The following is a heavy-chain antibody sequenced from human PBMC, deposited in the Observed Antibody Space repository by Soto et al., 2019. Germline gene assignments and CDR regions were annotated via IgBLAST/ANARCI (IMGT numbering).Heavy chain of an antibody. Sequence: QVQLVQSGTEVKRPGDSVKVSCKASGYTFTGYYVHWVRQAPGQGLEWIGWINPNSGDTHLAQRFQGRVPMTRDTSIGTAYMELRGLTSDDTAEYYCAKGWAIVAAGTRVYLYNAMDVWGQGTTVTVS. CDR3: AKGWAIVAAGTRVYLYNAMDV. D-gene: IGHD6-13*01. J-gene: IGHJ6*02. CDR1: GYTFTGYY. V-gene: IGHV1-2*02. CDR2: INPNSGDT.